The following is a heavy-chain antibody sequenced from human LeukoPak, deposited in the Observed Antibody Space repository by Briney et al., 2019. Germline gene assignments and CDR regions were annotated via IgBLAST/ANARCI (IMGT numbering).Heavy chain of an antibody. CDR1: GYTFTKYY. J-gene: IGHJ5*02. CDR3: TRPGYDYRFS. Sequence: GASVKVSCKASGYTFTKYYMHWVRQAPGQGLEWMGIINPTGGSTNYAQKFQGRVTMTRDMSTTTVYMDLNSLKTEDTAVYYCTRPGYDYRFSWGQGTLVTVSS. CDR2: INPTGGST. D-gene: IGHD4-11*01. V-gene: IGHV1-46*03.